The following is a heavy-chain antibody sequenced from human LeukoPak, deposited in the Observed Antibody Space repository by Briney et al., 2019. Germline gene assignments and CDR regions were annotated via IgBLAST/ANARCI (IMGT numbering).Heavy chain of an antibody. D-gene: IGHD1-26*01. CDR3: AKTSRGVGATKGDDAFDI. CDR2: VRGSAGST. Sequence: PGGSLRLSCAASGFTFSSYAMSWVRQAPGKGLEWVSAVRGSAGSTYYADSVKGRFTISRDNSKNTLYLQMNSLRAEDTAVYYCAKTSRGVGATKGDDAFDIWGQGTMVTASS. CDR1: GFTFSSYA. J-gene: IGHJ3*02. V-gene: IGHV3-23*01.